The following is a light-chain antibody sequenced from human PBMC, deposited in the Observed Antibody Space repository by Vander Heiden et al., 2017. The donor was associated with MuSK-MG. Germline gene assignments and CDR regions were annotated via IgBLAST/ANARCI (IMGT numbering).Light chain of an antibody. V-gene: IGKV3-15*01. CDR2: GAS. J-gene: IGKJ1*01. Sequence: EIVMTQSPATLSVSPGERATLSCRASQSVSSNLAWYQQKPGQAPRLLIYGASTRATGIPARFSGSGSGTEFTLTISSLQSEDFAVYYCQHYNNWHPWTFGQGTKVEIK. CDR3: QHYNNWHPWT. CDR1: QSVSSN.